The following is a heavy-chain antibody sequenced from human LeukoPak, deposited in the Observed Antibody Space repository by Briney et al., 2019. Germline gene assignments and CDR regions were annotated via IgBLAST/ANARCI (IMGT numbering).Heavy chain of an antibody. V-gene: IGHV3-48*03. CDR3: ARSYGDHDHDAFDI. CDR1: GFIFSNAW. Sequence: GGSLRLSCAGSGFIFSNAWMNWVRQAPGKGLEWVSYISSSGSTIYYADSVKGRFTISRDNAKNSLYLQMNGLRAEDTAVYYCARSYGDHDHDAFDIWGQGTMVTVSS. D-gene: IGHD4-17*01. J-gene: IGHJ3*02. CDR2: ISSSGSTI.